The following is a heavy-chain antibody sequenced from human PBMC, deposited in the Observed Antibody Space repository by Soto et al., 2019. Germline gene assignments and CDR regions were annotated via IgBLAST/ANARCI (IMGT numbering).Heavy chain of an antibody. D-gene: IGHD3-16*01. CDR3: AREHAGFGDF. V-gene: IGHV1-2*02. CDR1: GYTFTDYY. J-gene: IGHJ4*02. CDR2: FNPKTGGP. Sequence: QVQLVQSGAEVKKPGASVKVSCKASGYTFTDYYIHWVRQAPGQGLEWLGWFNPKTGGPNYAPKFQGRVTMTRDTPISTTYRELTGLTSDDTAVYYCAREHAGFGDFWGPGTLVTVSS.